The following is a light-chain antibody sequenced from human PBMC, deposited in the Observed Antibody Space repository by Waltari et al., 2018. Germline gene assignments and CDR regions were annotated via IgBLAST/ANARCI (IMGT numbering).Light chain of an antibody. J-gene: IGLJ1*01. CDR2: DVS. Sequence: HSALTQPASVSGSPGPSITISCTGTSSDVGGSNYVSWYQQHPGKAPKLMIYDVSKRPSGVSNRFSGSKSGNTASLTISGLQAEDEADYYCSSYTSSSIFFGTGTKVTVL. V-gene: IGLV2-14*01. CDR3: SSYTSSSIF. CDR1: SSDVGGSNY.